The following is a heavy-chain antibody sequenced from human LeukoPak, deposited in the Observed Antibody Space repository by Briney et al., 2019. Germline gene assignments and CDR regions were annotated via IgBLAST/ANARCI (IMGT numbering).Heavy chain of an antibody. J-gene: IGHJ4*02. Sequence: GGSLRLSCAASGFTFSSYDMSWVRQAPGKGLEWVSSITNSGGTTWYADSVRGRFTISRDQSKNTLYLQMSSLRAEDTAVYYCAKHSGMYYYFDYWGRGALVSVPS. V-gene: IGHV3-23*01. CDR3: AKHSGMYYYFDY. CDR1: GFTFSSYD. D-gene: IGHD2-15*01. CDR2: ITNSGGTT.